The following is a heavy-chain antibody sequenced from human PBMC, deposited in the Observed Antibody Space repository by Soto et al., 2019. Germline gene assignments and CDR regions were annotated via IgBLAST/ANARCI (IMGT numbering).Heavy chain of an antibody. CDR3: ARSLGEYSNFEFDY. CDR1: GFTFSDYY. Sequence: QVQLVESGGGLVKPGGSLRLSCAASGFTFSDYYMSWIRQAPGTGLEWVSYISSSSSYTNYADSVKGRFPISRDNAKNSLYLQMNSLRAEDTAVYYCARSLGEYSNFEFDYWGQGTLGTVSS. D-gene: IGHD4-4*01. CDR2: ISSSSSYT. V-gene: IGHV3-11*06. J-gene: IGHJ4*02.